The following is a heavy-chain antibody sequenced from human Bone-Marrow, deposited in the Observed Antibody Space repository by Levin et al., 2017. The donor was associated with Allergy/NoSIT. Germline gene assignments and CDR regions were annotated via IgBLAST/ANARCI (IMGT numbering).Heavy chain of an antibody. CDR3: ARGTGYPGARYFDY. V-gene: IGHV4-30-4*01. CDR2: IYYSGST. CDR1: GGSISSGDYY. D-gene: IGHD5-12*01. Sequence: SCTVSGGSISSGDYYWSWIRQPPGKGLEWIGYIYYSGSTYYNPSLESRLTISLDTSKNQFSLKMTSVTAADTAVYYCARGTGYPGARYFDYWGQGNLVTVSS. J-gene: IGHJ4*02.